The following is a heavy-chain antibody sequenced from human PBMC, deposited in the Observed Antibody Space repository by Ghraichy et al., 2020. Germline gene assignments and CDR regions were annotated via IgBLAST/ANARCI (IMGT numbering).Heavy chain of an antibody. V-gene: IGHV1-2*04. J-gene: IGHJ6*02. CDR3: ARDSRDYYYYGMDV. CDR1: GYTFTGYY. Sequence: VKVSCKASGYTFTGYYMHWVRQAPGQGLEWMGWINPNSGGTNYAQKFQGWVTMTRDTSISTAYMELSRLRSDDTAVYYCARDSRDYYYYGMDVWGQGTTVTVSS. CDR2: INPNSGGT.